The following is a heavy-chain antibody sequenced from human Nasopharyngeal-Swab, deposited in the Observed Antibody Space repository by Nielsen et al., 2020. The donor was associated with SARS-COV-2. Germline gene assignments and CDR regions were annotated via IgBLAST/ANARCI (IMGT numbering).Heavy chain of an antibody. Sequence: GESLKISCTASGFTFGDYAMSWVRQAPGKGLEWVGFIRSKAYGGTTEYAASVKGRFTISRDDSKSIAYPQMNSLKTEDTAVYYCTRVRGRLSFFDYWGQGTLVTVSS. CDR3: TRVRGRLSFFDY. D-gene: IGHD3-16*01. V-gene: IGHV3-49*04. J-gene: IGHJ4*02. CDR2: IRSKAYGGTT. CDR1: GFTFGDYA.